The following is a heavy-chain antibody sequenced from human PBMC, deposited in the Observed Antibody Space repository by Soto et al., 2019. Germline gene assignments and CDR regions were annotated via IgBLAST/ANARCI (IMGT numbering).Heavy chain of an antibody. CDR1: GFTVSTKY. Sequence: EVQLVESGGGLVQPGGSLRLSCAASGFTVSTKYMSWVRQAPGKGLEWVSVIYSGGSTFYADSVRGRFTISRDNSKNTVHLQMNSLRADDPAVYYCARDAWDADYWGQGTVVTVSS. J-gene: IGHJ4*02. CDR3: ARDAWDADY. D-gene: IGHD1-26*01. V-gene: IGHV3-66*01. CDR2: IYSGGST.